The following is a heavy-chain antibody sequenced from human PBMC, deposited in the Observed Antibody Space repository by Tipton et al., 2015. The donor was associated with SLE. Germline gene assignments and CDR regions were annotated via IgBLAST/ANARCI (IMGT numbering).Heavy chain of an antibody. CDR2: IKQDASEI. D-gene: IGHD3-16*02. Sequence: SLRLSCEGSGFIFSSYWMSWVRQAPGKGLEWVANIKQDASEIYYVDSVKGRFTISRDNAKDSLYLQINRLRAEDTAVYYCARDVSRRGIVINRYIDYWGQGTLVTVSS. V-gene: IGHV3-7*01. CDR1: GFIFSSYW. CDR3: ARDVSRRGIVINRYIDY. J-gene: IGHJ4*02.